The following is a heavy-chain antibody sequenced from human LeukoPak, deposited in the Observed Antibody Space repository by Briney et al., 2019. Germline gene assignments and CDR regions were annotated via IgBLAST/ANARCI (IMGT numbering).Heavy chain of an antibody. D-gene: IGHD2-15*01. J-gene: IGHJ6*02. CDR2: INAGNDDT. V-gene: IGHV1-3*01. Sequence: GSSVKVSCKASGGTFSSYAISWVRQAPGQRLEWLGWINAGNDDTKYSQKFQGRVTITRDTSANTAYMELSSLTSDDTAVYYCARERWHCRGNDCYSVYYYGLDVWGQGTTVTVSS. CDR3: ARERWHCRGNDCYSVYYYGLDV. CDR1: GGTFSSYA.